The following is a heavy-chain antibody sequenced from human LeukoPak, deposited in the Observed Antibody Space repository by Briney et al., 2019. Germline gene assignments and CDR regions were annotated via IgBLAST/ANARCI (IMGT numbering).Heavy chain of an antibody. D-gene: IGHD4-17*01. V-gene: IGHV6-1*01. CDR1: GDSFSSNSAA. J-gene: IGHJ2*01. Sequence: SQTLSLTCAISGDSFSSNSAAWNWIRQSPSRGLEWLGRTYYRSKWYNDYAVSVKSRITINPDTSKNQFSLQLNSVTPEDTAVYYCARGSYGDYGARFSWYFDLWGRGTLVTVSS. CDR3: ARGSYGDYGARFSWYFDL. CDR2: TYYRSKWYN.